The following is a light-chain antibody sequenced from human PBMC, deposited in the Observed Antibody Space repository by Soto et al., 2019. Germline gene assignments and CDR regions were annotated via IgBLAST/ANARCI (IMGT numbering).Light chain of an antibody. CDR2: EVT. V-gene: IGLV2-23*02. CDR1: SSDVGGYNF. Sequence: QSVLTQPTSASGSPGQSVTISCTGTSSDVGGYNFVSWYQQHPGKAPKLMIYEVTKRRSGVPSRFTGSKSGNTASLTISGLQAEDEADYYCCSYASSSSYVFGTGTKVTAL. J-gene: IGLJ1*01. CDR3: CSYASSSSYV.